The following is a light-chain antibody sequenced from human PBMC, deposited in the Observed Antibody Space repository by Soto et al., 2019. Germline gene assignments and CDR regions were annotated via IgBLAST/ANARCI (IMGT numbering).Light chain of an antibody. V-gene: IGLV2-14*03. CDR3: SSSTSSSPS. CDR1: RSDLRYYSY. Sequence: SARTQPAPRSGSPGQAVTISCTGTRSDLRYYSYVSWYQQHPGKAPKLMIYDVTTRPSGVSNRFSGSKSGDTASLTISGLQAEDEADYYCSSSTSSSPSFGTGTKVTVL. CDR2: DVT. J-gene: IGLJ1*01.